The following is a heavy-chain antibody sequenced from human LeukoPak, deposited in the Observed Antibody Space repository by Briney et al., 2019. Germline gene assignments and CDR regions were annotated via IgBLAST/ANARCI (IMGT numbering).Heavy chain of an antibody. CDR2: IIGSGGTT. D-gene: IGHD1-26*01. V-gene: IGHV3-23*01. Sequence: PGGSLRLSCAASGFSFGSFAMSWVRQAPGKGLEWVSGIIGSGGTTFYADSVKGRFTISRNNAKNSLYLQMTSLRPEDTALYYCAKHLRATNTYIFFGLDVWGQGTTVTVSS. J-gene: IGHJ6*02. CDR1: GFSFGSFA. CDR3: AKHLRATNTYIFFGLDV.